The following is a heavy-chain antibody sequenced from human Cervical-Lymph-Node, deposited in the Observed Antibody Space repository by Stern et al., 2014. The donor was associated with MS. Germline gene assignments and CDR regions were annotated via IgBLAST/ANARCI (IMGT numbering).Heavy chain of an antibody. CDR3: ARDRSGYGIFDY. V-gene: IGHV1-18*04. CDR2: FSAHNGVT. Sequence: VQLVESGGEVKQPGASVKVSCKASGYTFTTYGITWVRQAPGQGLEWMGWFSAHNGVTTYAQRFHIRVAITTTTSTLTAYMEVRSLTSDDTAVYYCARDRSGYGIFDYWGQGTLVTVSS. D-gene: IGHD5-12*01. J-gene: IGHJ4*02. CDR1: GYTFTTYG.